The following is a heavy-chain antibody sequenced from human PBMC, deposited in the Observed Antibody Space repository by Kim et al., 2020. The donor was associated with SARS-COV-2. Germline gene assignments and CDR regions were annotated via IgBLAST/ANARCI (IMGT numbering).Heavy chain of an antibody. D-gene: IGHD5-18*01. J-gene: IGHJ2*01. CDR3: AKVPPSWGIQLPNWYFDL. Sequence: GGSLRLSCAASGFTFSSYAMSWVRQAPGKGLEWVSAISGSGGSTYYADSVKGRFTISRDNSKNTLYLQMNSLRAEDTAVYYCAKVPPSWGIQLPNWYFDLWGRGTLVTVSS. V-gene: IGHV3-23*01. CDR2: ISGSGGST. CDR1: GFTFSSYA.